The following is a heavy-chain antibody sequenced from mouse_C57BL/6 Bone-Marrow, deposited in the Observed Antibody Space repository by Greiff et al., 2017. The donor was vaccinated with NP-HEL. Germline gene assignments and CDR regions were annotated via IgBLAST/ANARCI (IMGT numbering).Heavy chain of an antibody. Sequence: QVQLQQPGAELVRPGTSVKLSCKASGYTFTSYWMHWVKQRPGQGLEWIGVIDPSDSYTNYNQKFKGKATLTVDTSSSTAYMQLSSLTSEDSAVYYCARSRGNYEGNWGQGTTLTVSS. J-gene: IGHJ2*01. CDR1: GYTFTSYW. CDR2: IDPSDSYT. D-gene: IGHD2-1*01. CDR3: ARSRGNYEGN. V-gene: IGHV1-59*01.